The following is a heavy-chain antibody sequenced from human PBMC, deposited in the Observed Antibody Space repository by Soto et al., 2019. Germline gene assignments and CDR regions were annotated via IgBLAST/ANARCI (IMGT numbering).Heavy chain of an antibody. CDR2: TYYRSKWYN. CDR3: ARDLYDYVWGSYRYDWFDP. D-gene: IGHD3-16*02. V-gene: IGHV6-1*01. Sequence: PSQTLSLTCAISGDSVSSNSAAWNWIRQSPSRGLEWLGRTYYRSKWYNDYAVSVKSRITINPDTSKNQFSLQLNSVTPEDTAVYYCARDLYDYVWGSYRYDWFDPWGQGTXVTVSS. J-gene: IGHJ5*02. CDR1: GDSVSSNSAA.